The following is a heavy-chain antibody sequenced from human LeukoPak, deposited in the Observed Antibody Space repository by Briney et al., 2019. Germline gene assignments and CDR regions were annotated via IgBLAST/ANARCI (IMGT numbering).Heavy chain of an antibody. D-gene: IGHD3-22*01. V-gene: IGHV5-10-1*01. Sequence: GESLKISCKGSGYSFTSYWISWVRQMPGKGLEWMGRIDPSDSYTNYSPSFQGHVTISADKSISTAYLQWSSLKASDTAMYYCASTYYYDSSGYSTLVDYWGQGTLVTVSS. CDR3: ASTYYYDSSGYSTLVDY. J-gene: IGHJ4*02. CDR2: IDPSDSYT. CDR1: GYSFTSYW.